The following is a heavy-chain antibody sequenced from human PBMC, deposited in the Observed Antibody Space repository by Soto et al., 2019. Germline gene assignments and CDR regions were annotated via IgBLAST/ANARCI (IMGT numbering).Heavy chain of an antibody. CDR1: GFTFSSYS. D-gene: IGHD3-16*01. CDR3: AAGMITFGGVSGRIDAFDI. V-gene: IGHV3-21*01. CDR2: ISSSSSYI. J-gene: IGHJ3*02. Sequence: EVQLVESGGGLVKPGGSLRLSCAASGFTFSSYSMNWVRQAPGKGLEWVSSISSSSSYIYYADSVKGRFTISRDNAKNSVYLKMNSLGAEDTAVYYCAAGMITFGGVSGRIDAFDIWGQGTMVTVS.